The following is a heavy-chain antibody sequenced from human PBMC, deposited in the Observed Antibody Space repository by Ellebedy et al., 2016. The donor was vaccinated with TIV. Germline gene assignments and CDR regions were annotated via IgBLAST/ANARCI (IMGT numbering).Heavy chain of an antibody. Sequence: GSLRLXXTVFGDSISSYYWYWLRQSPGKGLDWIGYIYSSGTTNYNPSLKSRVTISRDTSKNQFSLKLSSVTAADTAVYYCARGLRYFDWGLDYWGQGTLVTVSS. J-gene: IGHJ4*02. D-gene: IGHD3-9*01. CDR2: IYSSGTT. CDR3: ARGLRYFDWGLDY. CDR1: GDSISSYY. V-gene: IGHV4-59*01.